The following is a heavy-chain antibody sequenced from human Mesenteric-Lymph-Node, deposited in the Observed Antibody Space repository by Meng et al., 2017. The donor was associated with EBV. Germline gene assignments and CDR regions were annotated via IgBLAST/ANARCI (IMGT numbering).Heavy chain of an antibody. D-gene: IGHD6-13*01. J-gene: IGHJ5*02. CDR3: ARDSRIVAPGTRPFDP. CDR2: INTNTGDP. CDR1: VYIFATSA. Sequence: QLQLVSSGSDLQQPGASWKVSCNSSVYIFATSAINWVRQAPGQGLEWMGWINTNTGDPTYAQVFTRRFVFSLDTSVSTAYLQIRSLEAEDTAIYYCARDSRIVAPGTRPFDPWGQGTLVTVSS. V-gene: IGHV7-4-1*01.